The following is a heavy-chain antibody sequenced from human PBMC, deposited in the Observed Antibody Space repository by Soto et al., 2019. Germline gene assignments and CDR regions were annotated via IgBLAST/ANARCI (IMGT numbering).Heavy chain of an antibody. CDR3: ARVTNYYYYMDV. J-gene: IGHJ6*03. CDR1: GYTFTSYD. Sequence: GASVKVSCKSSGYTFTSYDINCVRQATGQGLEWMGWMNPNSGNTGYAQKFQGRVTMTRNTSISTAYMELSSLRSEDTAVYYRARVTNYYYYMDVWGKGTTVTVSS. CDR2: MNPNSGNT. V-gene: IGHV1-8*01.